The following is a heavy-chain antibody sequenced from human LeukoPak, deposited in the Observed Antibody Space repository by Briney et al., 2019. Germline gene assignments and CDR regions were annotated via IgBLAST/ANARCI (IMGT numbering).Heavy chain of an antibody. CDR3: ARQTGSGLFTLP. Sequence: PSETVSLTYTVSGVSISSSNSYWGWIRQPPGKGLEWIGSIYYTGNTYYNASLKSRVTISIDTSKNQISLRLTSVTATDTAMYFCARQTGSGLFTLPGGQGTLVTVSS. CDR1: GVSISSSNSY. CDR2: IYYTGNT. V-gene: IGHV4-39*01. D-gene: IGHD3/OR15-3a*01. J-gene: IGHJ4*02.